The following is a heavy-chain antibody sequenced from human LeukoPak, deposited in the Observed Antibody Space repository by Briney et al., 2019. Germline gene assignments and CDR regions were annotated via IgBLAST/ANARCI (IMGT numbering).Heavy chain of an antibody. V-gene: IGHV1-18*01. D-gene: IGHD3-10*01. J-gene: IGHJ5*02. CDR1: GYTFTSYG. CDR3: ARDLLSAVRGVYWFDP. Sequence: ASVKVSCKASGYTFTSYGISWVRQAPGQGLEWMGWISAYNGNTNYAQKLQGRVTMTTDTSTSTAYMELRSLRSDDTAVYYCARDLLSAVRGVYWFDPWGQGTLATVSS. CDR2: ISAYNGNT.